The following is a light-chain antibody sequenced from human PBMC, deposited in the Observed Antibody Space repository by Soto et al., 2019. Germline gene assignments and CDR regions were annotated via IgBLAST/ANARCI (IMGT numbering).Light chain of an antibody. J-gene: IGKJ1*01. Sequence: DIQMTQSPSSLSASVGDRVTITCRTSQPISDYLNWYQQKPGKAPTLLIYTTSNLQSGVPSRFSGSGSATHFTLTISSLQPEDFATYYCQQNYNTPRTFGQGTKADIK. V-gene: IGKV1-39*01. CDR1: QPISDY. CDR3: QQNYNTPRT. CDR2: TTS.